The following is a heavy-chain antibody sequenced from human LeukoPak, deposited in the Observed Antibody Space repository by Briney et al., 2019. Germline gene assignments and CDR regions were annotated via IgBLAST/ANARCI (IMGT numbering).Heavy chain of an antibody. Sequence: GGSLRLSCAASGFTFSSYGMHWVRQAPGKGLEWVAFIRYDGCNKHYADSVKGRFTISRDNSKNTLYLQMNSLRAEDTAVYYCSKGESIVVVPAAMLDWGQGTLVTVP. V-gene: IGHV3-30*02. CDR1: GFTFSSYG. J-gene: IGHJ4*02. CDR3: SKGESIVVVPAAMLD. CDR2: IRYDGCNK. D-gene: IGHD2-2*01.